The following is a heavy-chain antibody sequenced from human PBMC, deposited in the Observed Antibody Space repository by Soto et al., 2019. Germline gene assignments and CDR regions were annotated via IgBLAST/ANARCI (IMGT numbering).Heavy chain of an antibody. CDR3: ARDEDIVGATGAFDI. D-gene: IGHD1-26*01. Sequence: ASVKVSCKASGYTFTGYYMHWVRQAPGQGLEWMGWINPNSGGTNYAQKFQGWVTMTRDTSISTAYMELSRLRSDDTAVYYCARDEDIVGATGAFDIWGQGTMVTVSS. CDR1: GYTFTGYY. J-gene: IGHJ3*02. CDR2: INPNSGGT. V-gene: IGHV1-2*04.